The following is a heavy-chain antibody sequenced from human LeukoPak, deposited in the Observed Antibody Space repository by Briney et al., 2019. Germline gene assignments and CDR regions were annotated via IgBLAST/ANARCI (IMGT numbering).Heavy chain of an antibody. V-gene: IGHV4-59*01. D-gene: IGHD5-12*01. Sequence: SETLSLTCTVSGGSISSYYWGWIRQPPGKGLEWIGYIYYSGSTNYNPSLKSRVTISVDTSKNQFSLKLSSVTAADTAVYYCARVRTRIYSGYDKRVNWFDPWGQGTLVTVSS. CDR2: IYYSGST. CDR1: GGSISSYY. J-gene: IGHJ5*02. CDR3: ARVRTRIYSGYDKRVNWFDP.